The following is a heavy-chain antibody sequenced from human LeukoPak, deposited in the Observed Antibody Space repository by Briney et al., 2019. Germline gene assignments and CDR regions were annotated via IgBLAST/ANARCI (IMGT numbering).Heavy chain of an antibody. Sequence: SETLSLTCTVSGGSISSYYWSWIRQPPGKGLEWIGYIYYRGSTNYNPSLKSRVTISVDTSKNQFSLKLSSVTAADTAVYYCARGDLAYYDFWSGYWDYYYYMDVWGKGTTVTVSS. CDR1: GGSISSYY. J-gene: IGHJ6*03. CDR2: IYYRGST. CDR3: ARGDLAYYDFWSGYWDYYYYMDV. D-gene: IGHD3-3*01. V-gene: IGHV4-59*01.